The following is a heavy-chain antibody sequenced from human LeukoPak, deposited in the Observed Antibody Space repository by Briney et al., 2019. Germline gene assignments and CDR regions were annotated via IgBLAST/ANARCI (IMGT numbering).Heavy chain of an antibody. D-gene: IGHD2-21*01. Sequence: GASVKVSCKASGYTFTTYYMHWVRQAPGQGLEWMGVINPSGGRTSYAQKFQGRVTMTRDTSTSTVYMELSSLRSEDTAVYYCARDDGGGERGNWFDPWGQGTLVTVSS. CDR2: INPSGGRT. V-gene: IGHV1-46*01. CDR3: ARDDGGGERGNWFDP. J-gene: IGHJ5*02. CDR1: GYTFTTYY.